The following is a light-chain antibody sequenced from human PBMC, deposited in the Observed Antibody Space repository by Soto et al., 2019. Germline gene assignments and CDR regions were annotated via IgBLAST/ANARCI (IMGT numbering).Light chain of an antibody. Sequence: EIVLTQSPGTLSLSPGERATLSCRASQSVSSNYLAWYQQKPGQAPRLLIYGASSRATGIPDRFSGSGSGTDFTLTISRLEPEDFAVYYCQRYGSSPPAYTFGQGIKLEIK. CDR3: QRYGSSPPAYT. CDR2: GAS. V-gene: IGKV3-20*01. J-gene: IGKJ2*01. CDR1: QSVSSNY.